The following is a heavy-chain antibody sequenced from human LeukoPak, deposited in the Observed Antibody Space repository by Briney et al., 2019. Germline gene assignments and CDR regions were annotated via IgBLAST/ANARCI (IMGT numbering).Heavy chain of an antibody. CDR1: GGSISSGDYY. CDR3: ARGDFGVTTGDY. D-gene: IGHD4-11*01. CDR2: IYYSGST. V-gene: IGHV4-30-4*08. Sequence: PSETLSLTCTVSGGSISSGDYYWSWIRQPPGTGLGWIGYIYYSGSTYYNPSLKSRVTISVDTSKNQFSLKLSSVTAADTAVYYCARGDFGVTTGDYWGQGTLVTVSS. J-gene: IGHJ4*02.